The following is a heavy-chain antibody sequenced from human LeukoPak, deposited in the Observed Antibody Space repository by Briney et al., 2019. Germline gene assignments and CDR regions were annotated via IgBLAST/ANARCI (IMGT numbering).Heavy chain of an antibody. CDR3: ARHRHSNHYDY. Sequence: SKTLSLICTVSGGSITSSSSDYYWAWVRQPPGKGLEWIGSISYSWSTYYNPSLKSRVTISADTSNNQFSLKLTSVTAADTAVYYCARHRHSNHYDYWGQGTLVTVSS. J-gene: IGHJ4*02. V-gene: IGHV4-39*01. CDR2: ISYSWST. D-gene: IGHD1-14*01. CDR1: GGSITSSSSDYY.